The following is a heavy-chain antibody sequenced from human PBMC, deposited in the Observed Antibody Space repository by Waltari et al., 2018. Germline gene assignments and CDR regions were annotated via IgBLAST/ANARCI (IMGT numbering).Heavy chain of an antibody. CDR3: AKDEYSSGWFYDAFDI. Sequence: ELQLLESGGGLVQPGGSLRLSCAASGFTFSSYAMSWVRQAPGKGLEWVSAISGSGGSTYYADSVKGRFTISRDNSKNTLYLQMNSLRAEDTAVYYCAKDEYSSGWFYDAFDIWGQGTMVTVSS. CDR1: GFTFSSYA. J-gene: IGHJ3*02. CDR2: ISGSGGST. V-gene: IGHV3-23*01. D-gene: IGHD6-19*01.